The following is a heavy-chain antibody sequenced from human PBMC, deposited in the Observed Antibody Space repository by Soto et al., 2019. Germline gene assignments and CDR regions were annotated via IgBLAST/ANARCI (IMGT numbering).Heavy chain of an antibody. CDR1: GGSFSGYY. CDR2: INHSGST. J-gene: IGHJ4*02. D-gene: IGHD4-17*01. Sequence: PSETLSLTCAVYGGSFSGYYWSWIRQPPGKGLEWIGEINHSGSTNYNPSLKSRVTISVDTSKNQFSLKLSSVTAADTAVYYCARHSKGDYDYWGQGTLVTVSS. CDR3: ARHSKGDYDY. V-gene: IGHV4-34*01.